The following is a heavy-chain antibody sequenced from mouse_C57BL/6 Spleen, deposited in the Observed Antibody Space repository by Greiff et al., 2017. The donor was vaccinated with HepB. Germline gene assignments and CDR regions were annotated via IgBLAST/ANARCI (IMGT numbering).Heavy chain of an antibody. CDR3: ARSDEYYGSSPFAY. Sequence: QVQLQQSGPELVKPGASVKISCKASGYAFSSSWMNWVKQRPGKGLEWIGRIYPGDGDTNYNGKFKGKATLTADKSSSTAYMQLSSLTSEDSAVYFCARSDEYYGSSPFAYWGQGTLVTVSA. V-gene: IGHV1-82*01. D-gene: IGHD1-1*01. J-gene: IGHJ3*01. CDR2: IYPGDGDT. CDR1: GYAFSSSW.